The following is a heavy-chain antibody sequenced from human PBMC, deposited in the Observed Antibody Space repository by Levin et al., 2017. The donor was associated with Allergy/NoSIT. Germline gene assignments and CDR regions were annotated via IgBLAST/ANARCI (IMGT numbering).Heavy chain of an antibody. CDR3: ASCYYDSSGYYYSHYYYGMDV. CDR2: INPNSGGT. D-gene: IGHD3-22*01. CDR1: GYTFTGYY. V-gene: IGHV1-2*02. Sequence: GESLKISCKASGYTFTGYYMHWVRQAPGQGLEWMGWINPNSGGTNYAQKFQGRVTMTRDTSISTAYMELSRLRSDDTAVYYCASCYYDSSGYYYSHYYYGMDVWGQGTTVTVSS. J-gene: IGHJ6*02.